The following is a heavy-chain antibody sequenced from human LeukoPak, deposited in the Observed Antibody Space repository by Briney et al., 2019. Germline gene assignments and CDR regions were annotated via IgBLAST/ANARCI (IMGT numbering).Heavy chain of an antibody. V-gene: IGHV3-21*01. CDR2: ISSSSSYI. CDR3: ARDGVVVVVAATKPGYYYGMDV. Sequence: GGSLRLSCAASGFTFSSYSMNWVRQAPGKGLEWVSSISSSSSYIYYADLVKGRFTISRDNAKNSLYPQMNSLRAEDTAAYYCARDGVVVVVAATKPGYYYGMDVWGKGTTVTVSS. J-gene: IGHJ6*04. CDR1: GFTFSSYS. D-gene: IGHD2-15*01.